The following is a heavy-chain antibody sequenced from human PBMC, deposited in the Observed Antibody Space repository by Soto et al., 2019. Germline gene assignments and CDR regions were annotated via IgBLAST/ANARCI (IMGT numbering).Heavy chain of an antibody. CDR1: GGTFSSYA. CDR3: ARGYYGSGSFLDYYYGMDV. V-gene: IGHV1-69*13. Sequence: ASVKVSCKASGGTFSSYAISWVRQAPGQGLEWMGGIIPIFGTANYAQKFQGRVTITADESTSTAYMELSSLRSEDTAVYYCARGYYGSGSFLDYYYGMDVWGQGTTVTVSS. CDR2: IIPIFGTA. D-gene: IGHD3-10*01. J-gene: IGHJ6*02.